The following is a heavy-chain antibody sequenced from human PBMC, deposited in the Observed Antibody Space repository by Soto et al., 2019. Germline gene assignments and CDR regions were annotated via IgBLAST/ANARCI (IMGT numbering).Heavy chain of an antibody. D-gene: IGHD3-10*01. Sequence: QVQLQQWGAGLLKPSETLSLTCAVYGGSFSGYYWSWIRQPPGKGLEWIGEINHSGSTNYNPSLKSRVTISVDTSKNQLSLKLSSVTAADTAVYYCAIVYGRNFDYWGQGTLVTVSS. CDR1: GGSFSGYY. CDR2: INHSGST. CDR3: AIVYGRNFDY. J-gene: IGHJ4*02. V-gene: IGHV4-34*01.